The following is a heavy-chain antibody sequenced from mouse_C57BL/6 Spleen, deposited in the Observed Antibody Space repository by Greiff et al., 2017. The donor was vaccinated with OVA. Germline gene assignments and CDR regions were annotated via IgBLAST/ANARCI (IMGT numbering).Heavy chain of an antibody. V-gene: IGHV1-15*01. D-gene: IGHD1-1*01. CDR3: TRGYGSSEGYAMDY. J-gene: IGHJ4*01. CDR1: GYTFTDYE. CDR2: IDPETGGT. Sequence: VQLQQSGAELVRPGASVTLSCKASGYTFTDYEMHWVKQTPVHGLEWIGAIDPETGGTAYNQKFKGKAILTADKSSSTAYMELRSLTSEDSAVYYCTRGYGSSEGYAMDYWGQGTSVTVSS.